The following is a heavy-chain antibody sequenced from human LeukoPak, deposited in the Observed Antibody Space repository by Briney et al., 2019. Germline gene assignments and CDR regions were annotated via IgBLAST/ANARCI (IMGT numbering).Heavy chain of an antibody. CDR2: IQSSGST. V-gene: IGHV4-4*07. J-gene: IGHJ4*02. Sequence: SETLSLTCTVSGGSISSYSWSWIRQPAGKGLEWIGRIQSSGSTNYNPSLKSRVTMSGDTSKNQFFLKLNSVTAADTAVYYCARDSGGNYRNFDYWGQGTQVTVSS. CDR1: GGSISSYS. D-gene: IGHD1-26*01. CDR3: ARDSGGNYRNFDY.